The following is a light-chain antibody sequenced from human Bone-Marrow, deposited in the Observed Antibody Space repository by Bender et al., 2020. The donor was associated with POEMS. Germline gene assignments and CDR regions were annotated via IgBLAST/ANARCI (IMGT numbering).Light chain of an antibody. CDR3: QSYDISLGPNYV. Sequence: QSALTQPASVSGSPGQSITISCTGTSSDVGSDNLVSWYQQHPGKAPKLILFDGTERPSGISLRFSGSMSDNTASLTISGLQAEDEAHYYCQSYDISLGPNYVFGTGTKVTVL. CDR2: DGT. V-gene: IGLV2-23*01. CDR1: SSDVGSDNL. J-gene: IGLJ1*01.